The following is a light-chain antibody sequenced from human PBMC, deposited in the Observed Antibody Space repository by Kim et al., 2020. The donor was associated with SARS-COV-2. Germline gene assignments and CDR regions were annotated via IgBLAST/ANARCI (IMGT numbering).Light chain of an antibody. J-gene: IGLJ2*01. Sequence: GHAIPISCTGTSIDVGSYNFVSWYQQHPDKAPKLMIYEGSKRPSGVSDRFSGSKSGNTASLTISGLQAEDEADYYCCSYAGSSTVVFGGGTQLTVL. CDR2: EGS. CDR1: SIDVGSYNF. CDR3: CSYAGSSTVV. V-gene: IGLV2-23*01.